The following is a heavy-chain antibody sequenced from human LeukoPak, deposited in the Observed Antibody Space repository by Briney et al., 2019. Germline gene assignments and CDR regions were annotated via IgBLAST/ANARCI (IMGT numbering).Heavy chain of an antibody. CDR1: GFTFDDYA. CDR3: ASNTGYSYGYFDY. Sequence: GGSLRLSCAASGFTFDDYAMHWVRQAPGKGLEWVSGISWNSGSIGYADSVRGQFTISRDNAKNSLYLQMNSLRAEDTAVYYCASNTGYSYGYFDYWGQGTLVTVSS. CDR2: ISWNSGSI. D-gene: IGHD5-18*01. J-gene: IGHJ4*02. V-gene: IGHV3-9*01.